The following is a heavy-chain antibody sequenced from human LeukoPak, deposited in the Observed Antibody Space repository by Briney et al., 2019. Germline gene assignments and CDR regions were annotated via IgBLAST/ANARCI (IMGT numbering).Heavy chain of an antibody. Sequence: GGSLRLSCAASGFTVSSNYTSWVRQAPGKGLEWVSVIYSGGSTYYADSVKGRFTISRDNSKNTLYLQMNSLRAEDTAVYYCARKAGDSSGYFNDAFDIWGQGTMVTASS. CDR1: GFTVSSNY. J-gene: IGHJ3*02. CDR2: IYSGGST. CDR3: ARKAGDSSGYFNDAFDI. V-gene: IGHV3-66*02. D-gene: IGHD3-22*01.